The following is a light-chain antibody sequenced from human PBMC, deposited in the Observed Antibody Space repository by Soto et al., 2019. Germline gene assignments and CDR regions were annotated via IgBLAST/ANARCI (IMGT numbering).Light chain of an antibody. CDR1: QSVTSSS. CDR3: QQHSSSPPSYT. J-gene: IGKJ2*01. V-gene: IGKV3-20*01. Sequence: EIVLTQSRCTLSLSPGERATLSCRASQSVTSSSLAWYQQKPGQATRLLIYGASSRASGIPDRFSGSGSGTDFTLTISRLEPEDFAVYYCQQHSSSPPSYTFGQGTKLEIQ. CDR2: GAS.